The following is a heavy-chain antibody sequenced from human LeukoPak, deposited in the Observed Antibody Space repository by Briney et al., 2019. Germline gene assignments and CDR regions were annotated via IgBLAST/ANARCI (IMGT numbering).Heavy chain of an antibody. D-gene: IGHD3-22*01. CDR1: GYTFTSYD. J-gene: IGHJ6*03. CDR3: ARGLYYYDSSAEYYHMDV. CDR2: MNPNSGNT. Sequence: ASVKVSCKASGYTFTSYDINWVRQATGQGLEWMGWMNPNSGNTGYAQNFRGRVTMTRNTSISTAYMELSSLRSEDTAVYYCARGLYYYDSSAEYYHMDVWGKGTTVTVSS. V-gene: IGHV1-8*01.